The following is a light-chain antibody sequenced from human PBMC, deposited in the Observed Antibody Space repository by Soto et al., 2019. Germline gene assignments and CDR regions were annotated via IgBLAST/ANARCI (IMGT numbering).Light chain of an antibody. Sequence: EIVLTQSPGTLSLSPGERATLSCRASQSLSSSYLAWYQQKPGQAPRLLIYGASGRATDIPDRFSGSGSGTDFALTISRLELEDFAVYYCQQYGNSPQTFGQRTKV. CDR2: GAS. CDR3: QQYGNSPQT. CDR1: QSLSSSY. V-gene: IGKV3-20*01. J-gene: IGKJ1*01.